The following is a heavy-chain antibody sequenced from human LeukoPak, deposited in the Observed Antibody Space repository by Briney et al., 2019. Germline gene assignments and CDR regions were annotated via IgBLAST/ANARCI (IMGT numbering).Heavy chain of an antibody. J-gene: IGHJ6*02. V-gene: IGHV3-74*01. CDR2: INSDGSST. Sequence: PGGSLRLSCAASGFTFSSYWMHWVRQAPGKGLVWVSRINSDGSSTSYADSVKVRFTISRANAKTTLYLQMNSLRAEDTAVYYCARVSVATYYYYGMDVWGQGTTVTVSS. CDR3: ARVSVATYYYYGMDV. CDR1: GFTFSSYW. D-gene: IGHD2-15*01.